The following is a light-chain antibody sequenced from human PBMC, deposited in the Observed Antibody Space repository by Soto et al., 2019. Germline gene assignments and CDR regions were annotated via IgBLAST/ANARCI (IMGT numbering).Light chain of an antibody. J-gene: IGLJ2*01. V-gene: IGLV2-8*01. Sequence: QHVLTQPPSASGSPGQSVTISCTGTSSDVGGYNYVSWYQQHPGKVPKLMIYEVTKRPSGVPDRFSGSKSGNTASLTVSGLQAEDEADYYCSSYAGSNNYVVFGGGTKLTVL. CDR1: SSDVGGYNY. CDR3: SSYAGSNNYVV. CDR2: EVT.